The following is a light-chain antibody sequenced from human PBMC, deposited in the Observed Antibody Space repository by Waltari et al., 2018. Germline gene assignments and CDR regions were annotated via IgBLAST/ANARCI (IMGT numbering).Light chain of an antibody. Sequence: SSELTQDRAVSVALGQTVWITCQGDSLRTYFANWYQQKTGQAPVLVVYGKNNRPSGIPDRFSGSGSGNTASLTSTGAQAEDEGDYYCHSRDSSGHLVVFGGGTKLTVL. J-gene: IGLJ2*01. CDR1: SLRTYF. V-gene: IGLV3-19*01. CDR2: GKN. CDR3: HSRDSSGHLVV.